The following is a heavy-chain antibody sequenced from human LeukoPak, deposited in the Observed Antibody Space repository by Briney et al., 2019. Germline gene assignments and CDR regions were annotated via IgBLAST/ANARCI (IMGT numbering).Heavy chain of an antibody. D-gene: IGHD3-10*01. V-gene: IGHV1-2*02. J-gene: IGHJ4*02. Sequence: ASVKVSFKASGYRFTGYYIHWARQAPGQGLEWMGWINPNSGGTNYAQKFQGRVTMTRDTSVSTAYMEVSRLRSDDTAVYYCARDRRGYYDSGSYYPLIWGQGTLVTVSS. CDR3: ARDRRGYYDSGSYYPLI. CDR1: GYRFTGYY. CDR2: INPNSGGT.